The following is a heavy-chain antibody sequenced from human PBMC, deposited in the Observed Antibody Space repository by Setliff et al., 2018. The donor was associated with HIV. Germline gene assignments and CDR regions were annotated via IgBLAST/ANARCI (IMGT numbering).Heavy chain of an antibody. CDR2: IHYTGRT. V-gene: IGHV4-39*02. CDR3: ARVIPAGVPANWFDP. CDR1: GGSITGSPYF. J-gene: IGHJ5*02. Sequence: PSETLSLTCTVSGGSITGSPYFWGWIRRPPLKGLEWIASIHYTGRTYYNPSLKSRISTSVDPSKNHLSLKLTSVTAADTAVYHCARVIPAGVPANWFDPWGHGTLVTVSS. D-gene: IGHD2-2*01.